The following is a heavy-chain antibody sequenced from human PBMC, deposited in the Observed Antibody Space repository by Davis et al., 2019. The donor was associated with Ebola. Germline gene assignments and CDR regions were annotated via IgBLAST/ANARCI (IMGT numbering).Heavy chain of an antibody. CDR3: ARDRPLDFFFGDYYGMDV. J-gene: IGHJ6*04. V-gene: IGHV3-23*01. CDR2: ISYSGGST. CDR1: GFTFTTYA. D-gene: IGHD3-16*01. Sequence: GESLKISCAASGFTFTTYALTWVRQAPGQGLEWVSTISYSGGSTYYADSVKGRFTISRDNSKNTLSLQMNSLRAEDTAVYYCARDRPLDFFFGDYYGMDVWGKGTTVTVSS.